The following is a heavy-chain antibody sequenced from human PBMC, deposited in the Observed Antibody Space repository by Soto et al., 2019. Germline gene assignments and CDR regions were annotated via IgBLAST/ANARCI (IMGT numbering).Heavy chain of an antibody. CDR3: VRAEYNKFYFDY. D-gene: IGHD1-1*01. V-gene: IGHV3-30*04. CDR2: IAYDGSNI. Sequence: ESGGGVVKPGSSLRLSCAASGFTFSHFAMHWVRQAPVQGLEWVAVIAYDGSNIYYADSVKGRITISRDNSKDTLYLQMNSLRPEDTAVYYCVRAEYNKFYFDYWGQGALVTVSS. CDR1: GFTFSHFA. J-gene: IGHJ4*02.